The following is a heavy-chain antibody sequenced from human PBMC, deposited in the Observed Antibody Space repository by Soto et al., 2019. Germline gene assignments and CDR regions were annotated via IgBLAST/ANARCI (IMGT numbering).Heavy chain of an antibody. Sequence: QVQLMQSGAEIKKPGSSVKVSCKTSGDNFKKNVFTWVRQAPGQGLEWMGGTIPGLGKTHYIEKFQGRVTLTVEDATRTVYMEVRDLTSEDTAIYYCARGPFRTSAMDVWVQGTTVTVSS. J-gene: IGHJ6*02. CDR1: GDNFKKNV. V-gene: IGHV1-69*01. CDR3: ARGPFRTSAMDV. CDR2: TIPGLGKT. D-gene: IGHD3-10*01.